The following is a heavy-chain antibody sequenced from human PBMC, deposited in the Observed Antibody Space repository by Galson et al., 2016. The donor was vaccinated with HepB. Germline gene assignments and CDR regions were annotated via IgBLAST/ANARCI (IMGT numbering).Heavy chain of an antibody. Sequence: SETLSLTCTVSGGSLNRNAYYWDWIRQPPGKGLEWIGTIYYSGNTYYNPSLKSRVTISVDTSKNQFSLELSSVTAADTAVYYCARHRTYGDSPAAFEIWGQGILVTVSS. D-gene: IGHD2-2*01. J-gene: IGHJ4*02. CDR3: ARHRTYGDSPAAFEI. V-gene: IGHV4-39*01. CDR1: GGSLNRNAYY. CDR2: IYYSGNT.